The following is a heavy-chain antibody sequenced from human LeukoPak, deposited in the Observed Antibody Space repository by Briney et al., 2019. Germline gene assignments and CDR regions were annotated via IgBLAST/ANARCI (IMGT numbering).Heavy chain of an antibody. CDR2: ISYSGTT. CDR1: GGSFSGYY. V-gene: IGHV4-34*01. Sequence: SETLSLTCAVYGGSFSGYYWAWIRQSPGKGLEWIGSISYSGTTYYNPSLESRVTISVDTSKNQFSLKLSSVTAADTAVYYCARRGGRLHLRIFGSWGQGTLVTVSS. D-gene: IGHD5-24*01. CDR3: ARRGGRLHLRIFGS. J-gene: IGHJ4*02.